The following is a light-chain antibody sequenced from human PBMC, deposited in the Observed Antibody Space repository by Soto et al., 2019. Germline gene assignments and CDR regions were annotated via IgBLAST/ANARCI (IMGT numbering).Light chain of an antibody. J-gene: IGLJ1*01. V-gene: IGLV2-14*03. Sequence: QSALTQPASVSGSPGQSITISCTGTSSDVGGYNYVSWFQHHPGKAPKLIIYDASNRPSGVSNRFSGSKSGNTASLTISGLQAEDEADYYCSSYTSSSTLVFGTGTKLTVL. CDR1: SSDVGGYNY. CDR2: DAS. CDR3: SSYTSSSTLV.